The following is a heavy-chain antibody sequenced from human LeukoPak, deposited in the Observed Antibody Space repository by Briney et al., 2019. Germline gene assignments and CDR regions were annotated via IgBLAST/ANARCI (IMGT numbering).Heavy chain of an antibody. CDR3: ARGLGSSGYYYGRMMGYFDY. D-gene: IGHD3-22*01. J-gene: IGHJ4*02. Sequence: PGGSLRLSCAASGFTFDDYGMSWVRQAPGKGLEWGSGINWNGGSTGYADSVKGRFTISRDNAKNSLYLQMNSLRAEDTALYYCARGLGSSGYYYGRMMGYFDYWGQGTLVTVSS. CDR2: INWNGGST. CDR1: GFTFDDYG. V-gene: IGHV3-20*04.